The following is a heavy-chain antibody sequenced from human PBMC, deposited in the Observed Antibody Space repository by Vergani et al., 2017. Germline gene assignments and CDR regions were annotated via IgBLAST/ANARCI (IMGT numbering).Heavy chain of an antibody. Sequence: QVQLQQWGAGLLKPSETLSLTCAVYGGSFSGYYWSWIRQPPGKGLEWIGEINHSGSTNYNPSLKSRVTISVDTSKNQFSLKLSSVTAADTAVYYCARVVGYYGSGSYNDYWGQGTLVTVSS. CDR1: GGSFSGYY. CDR2: INHSGST. CDR3: ARVVGYYGSGSYNDY. V-gene: IGHV4-34*01. D-gene: IGHD3-10*01. J-gene: IGHJ4*02.